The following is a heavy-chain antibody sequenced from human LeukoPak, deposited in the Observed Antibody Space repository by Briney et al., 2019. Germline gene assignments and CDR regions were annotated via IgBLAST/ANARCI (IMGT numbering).Heavy chain of an antibody. CDR2: INHSGST. D-gene: IGHD2-15*01. J-gene: IGHJ4*02. CDR1: GGSISSSIYY. Sequence: SETLSLTCTVSGGSISSSIYYWSWIRQPPGQGLEWIGEINHSGSTNYNPSLKSRVTISVDTSKNQFSLKLSSVTAADTAVYYCARVTYCSGGSCYSFPDYWGQGTLVTVSS. CDR3: ARVTYCSGGSCYSFPDY. V-gene: IGHV4-39*07.